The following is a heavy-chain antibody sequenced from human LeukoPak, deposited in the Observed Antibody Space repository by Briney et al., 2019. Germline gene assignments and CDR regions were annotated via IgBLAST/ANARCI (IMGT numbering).Heavy chain of an antibody. CDR2: TSYDGTAI. CDR3: ARDISHGYPSYPDY. CDR1: GFTFSNDA. Sequence: PGTSLRLSCAGSGFTFSNDAMHWVRQAPGKGLEWVAVTSYDGTAIYYADSVKGRFTISKDNSRNTLYLQMNSLRVEDTAVYYCARDISHGYPSYPDYCGHGTLVTVSS. J-gene: IGHJ4*01. V-gene: IGHV3-30*04. D-gene: IGHD6-13*01.